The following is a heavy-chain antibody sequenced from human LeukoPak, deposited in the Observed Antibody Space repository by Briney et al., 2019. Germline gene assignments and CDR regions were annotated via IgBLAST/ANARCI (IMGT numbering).Heavy chain of an antibody. J-gene: IGHJ5*02. Sequence: KPSETLSLTCAVYGGSFSEYYWSWIRQPPGKGLEWIGEINHSGSTNYNPSLKSRVTISLDTSKNQFSLKLNSVTAADTAVYYCARRITVFYWFDPWDQGTLVTVSS. V-gene: IGHV4-34*01. CDR3: ARRITVFYWFDP. CDR1: GGSFSEYY. D-gene: IGHD2/OR15-2a*01. CDR2: INHSGST.